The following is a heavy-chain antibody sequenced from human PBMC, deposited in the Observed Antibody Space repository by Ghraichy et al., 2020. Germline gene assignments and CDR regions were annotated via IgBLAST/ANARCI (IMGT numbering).Heavy chain of an antibody. CDR1: GFTFSDYY. V-gene: IGHV3-11*01. CDR3: ARAYDFWSGYSHPWGCEAFDI. CDR2: ISSSGSTI. J-gene: IGHJ3*02. Sequence: GGSLRLSCAASGFTFSDYYMSWIRQAPGKGLEWVSYISSSGSTIYYADSVKGRFTISRDNAKNSLYLQMNSLRAEDTAVYYCARAYDFWSGYSHPWGCEAFDIWGQGTMVTVSS. D-gene: IGHD3-3*01.